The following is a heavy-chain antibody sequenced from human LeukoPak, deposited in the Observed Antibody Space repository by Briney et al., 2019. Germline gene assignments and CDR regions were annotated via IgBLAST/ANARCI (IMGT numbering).Heavy chain of an antibody. CDR2: ITGSGTT. J-gene: IGHJ4*02. D-gene: IGHD5-18*01. V-gene: IGHV3-23*01. CDR1: GFNFRNYG. Sequence: GGSLRLSCSASGFNFRNYGMHWVRQTPGKGLEWVSFITGSGTTYYADFVKGRFTISRDNAENTLYLQMNSLRAEDTAIYYCAKNGAYSYEDYFDYWGQGTLVTVSS. CDR3: AKNGAYSYEDYFDY.